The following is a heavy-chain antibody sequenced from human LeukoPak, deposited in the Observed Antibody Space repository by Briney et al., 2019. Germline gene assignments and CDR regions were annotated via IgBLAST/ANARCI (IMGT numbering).Heavy chain of an antibody. CDR1: GYTFTSLG. Sequence: ASVKVSFKASGYTFTSLGISWVRQAPGQGPEWVGWISAYNGYTNYAQKLQGRVTMTTDTSTSTAYMELRSLRSDDTAVYYCARDPDAYYDFWSGYYGYYYYYGMDVWGQGTTVTVSS. CDR2: ISAYNGYT. V-gene: IGHV1-18*01. J-gene: IGHJ6*02. D-gene: IGHD3-3*01. CDR3: ARDPDAYYDFWSGYYGYYYYYGMDV.